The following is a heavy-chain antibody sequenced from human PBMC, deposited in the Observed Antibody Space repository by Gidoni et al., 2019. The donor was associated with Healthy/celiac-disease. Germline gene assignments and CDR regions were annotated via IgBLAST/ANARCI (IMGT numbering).Heavy chain of an antibody. CDR2: IIPILVQA. J-gene: IGHJ4*02. Sequence: QVQLVQSGAEVKKPGSSVKVSCKASGGTFSSYAISWVRQAPGQGLEWMGGIIPILVQANYDQKFQGRVTITANKPTRTAYMGLSSLRSEDTAVYYWARRARGGVVAATFDYWGQGTLVTVSS. V-gene: IGHV1-69*06. CDR3: ARRARGGVVAATFDY. D-gene: IGHD2-15*01. CDR1: GGTFSSYA.